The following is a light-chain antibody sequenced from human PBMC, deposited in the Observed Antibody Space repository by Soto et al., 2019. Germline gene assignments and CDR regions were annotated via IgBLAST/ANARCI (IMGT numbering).Light chain of an antibody. V-gene: IGKV3-11*01. CDR2: DAF. CDR1: QSVSDN. J-gene: IGKJ5*01. Sequence: EIVMTQSPATLSVSPGERATLSCRASQSVSDNLAWYKQTSGQAPRLLIYDAFNRATGIPARFSGSGSGTDFTLTISSLEPEDFAVYYCQQRSNWPITFGQGTRLEIK. CDR3: QQRSNWPIT.